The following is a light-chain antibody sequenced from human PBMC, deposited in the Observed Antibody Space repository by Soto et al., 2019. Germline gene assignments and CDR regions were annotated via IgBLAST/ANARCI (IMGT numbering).Light chain of an antibody. CDR2: GAS. V-gene: IGKV1-27*01. CDR3: QKYNSAPTWT. J-gene: IGKJ1*01. CDR1: QDISNY. Sequence: DIQMTQSPSSLSASVGDRVTITCRATQDISNYLAWYQQRPGKVPKLLIYGASILQSGVPSRFSGSGSGTDFTLTISSLQPEDVATYYCQKYNSAPTWTFGHGTKVQIK.